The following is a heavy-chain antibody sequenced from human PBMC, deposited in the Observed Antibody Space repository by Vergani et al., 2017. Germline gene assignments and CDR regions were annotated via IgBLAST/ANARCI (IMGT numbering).Heavy chain of an antibody. J-gene: IGHJ5*02. CDR2: ISSSSSYI. V-gene: IGHV3-21*01. CDR3: ARGRYSSSWNNWFDP. Sequence: EVQLVESGGGLVKPGGSLRLSCAASGFTFSSYSMNWVRQAPGKGLEWVSSISSSSSYIYYADSVKGRFTISRDNAKNSRYLQMNSLRAEDTAVYYCARGRYSSSWNNWFDPWGQGTLVTVSS. D-gene: IGHD6-13*01. CDR1: GFTFSSYS.